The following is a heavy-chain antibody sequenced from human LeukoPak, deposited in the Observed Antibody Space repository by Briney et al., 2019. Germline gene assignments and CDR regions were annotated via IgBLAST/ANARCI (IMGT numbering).Heavy chain of an antibody. J-gene: IGHJ6*03. V-gene: IGHV3-48*04. CDR1: GFTFSSHS. CDR2: ISTSGSII. D-gene: IGHD6-13*01. CDR3: ARDATTEPGTVYMDV. Sequence: GGSLRLSCAGSGFTFSSHSMNWVRQAPGKGLEWILHISTSGSIIHYADSVKGRFTISRDNAKNSLYLQMNSLRAEDTALYFCARDATTEPGTVYMDVWGKGTTVTISS.